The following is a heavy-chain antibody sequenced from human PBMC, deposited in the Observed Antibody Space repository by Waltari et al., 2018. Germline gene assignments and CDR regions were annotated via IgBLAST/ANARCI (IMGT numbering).Heavy chain of an antibody. CDR1: GGSFNGHY. Sequence: QMQLQQRGAGLLKPSETLSLTCAVYGGSFNGHYWSWIRRPPGKGLEWIGEINHRGSTNYNLSLESRRTISFDTSKSQFSLKLNAVTAADTAIYYCARGTVADYVLAAYYYGLYVWGQGTTVTVSS. J-gene: IGHJ6*02. CDR3: ARGTVADYVLAAYYYGLYV. V-gene: IGHV4-34*01. CDR2: INHRGST. D-gene: IGHD4-17*01.